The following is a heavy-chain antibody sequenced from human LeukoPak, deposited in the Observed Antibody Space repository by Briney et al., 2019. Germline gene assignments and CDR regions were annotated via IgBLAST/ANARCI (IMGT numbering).Heavy chain of an antibody. CDR3: ARVGSYYDMDV. CDR2: IKQDGSEK. Sequence: GGSLRLSCAASGFTFSRYWMTWVRQAPGKGLEWVANIKQDGSEKDYVDSVKGRFTISRDNAKNSLYLQMNSLRAEDTAVYYCARVGSYYDMDVWGQGTTVTVSS. V-gene: IGHV3-7*03. D-gene: IGHD3-10*01. CDR1: GFTFSRYW. J-gene: IGHJ6*02.